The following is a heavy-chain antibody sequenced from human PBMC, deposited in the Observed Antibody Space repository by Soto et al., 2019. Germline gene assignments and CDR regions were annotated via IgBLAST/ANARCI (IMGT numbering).Heavy chain of an antibody. CDR3: ARRPGIAVAGGYGMDV. V-gene: IGHV4-39*01. CDR1: GDSISSSSYY. D-gene: IGHD6-19*01. J-gene: IGHJ6*02. CDR2: IYYSGST. Sequence: QLQLQESGPGLVKPSETLSLTCTVSGDSISSSSYYWGWIRQPPGKGLEWIGSIYYSGSTYYNPSLTSRVTISVDTSKNQFSLKLSSVTAADTAVYYCARRPGIAVAGGYGMDVWGQGTTVTVSS.